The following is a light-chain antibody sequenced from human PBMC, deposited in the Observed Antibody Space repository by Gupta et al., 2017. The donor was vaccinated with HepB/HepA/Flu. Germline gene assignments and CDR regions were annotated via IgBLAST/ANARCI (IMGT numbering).Light chain of an antibody. CDR1: QGIRND. CDR3: LQEYNYPRT. V-gene: IGKV1-6*01. J-gene: IGKJ1*01. Sequence: AIQMTQSPSSLSTSVGDSVTITCRASQGIRNDLGWYQQKPGKAPKLLIYAASSLQSGVPSRFSGSGSGTNFTLTISSLQTEDFATYYCLQEYNYPRTFGQGTKVEIK. CDR2: AAS.